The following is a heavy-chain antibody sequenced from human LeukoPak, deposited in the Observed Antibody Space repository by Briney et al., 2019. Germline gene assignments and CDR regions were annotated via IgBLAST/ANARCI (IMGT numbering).Heavy chain of an antibody. D-gene: IGHD6-19*01. V-gene: IGHV3-48*04. J-gene: IGHJ4*02. CDR2: ISSSGSTI. CDR3: ARLPSSGWYFVDY. CDR1: KFTFSNYG. Sequence: GGSLRLSCTASKFTFSNYGMQWVRQAPGKGLEWVSYISSSGSTIYYADSVKGRFTISRNNAKNSLYLQMNSLRAEDTAVYYCARLPSSGWYFVDYWGQGTLVTVSS.